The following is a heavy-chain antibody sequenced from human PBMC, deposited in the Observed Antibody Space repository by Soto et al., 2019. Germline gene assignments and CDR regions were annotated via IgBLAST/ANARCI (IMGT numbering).Heavy chain of an antibody. Sequence: GGSLRLSCAASGFTFSSYGMHWVRQAPGKGLEWVAGIWYNSSSKCYADSVKGRFTISRDNAKNSLYLQMNSLRAEDTALYYCAKDKGTMATEYYFDYWGQGTLVTVSS. D-gene: IGHD3-10*01. CDR2: IWYNSSSK. CDR1: GFTFSSYG. V-gene: IGHV3-33*03. CDR3: AKDKGTMATEYYFDY. J-gene: IGHJ4*02.